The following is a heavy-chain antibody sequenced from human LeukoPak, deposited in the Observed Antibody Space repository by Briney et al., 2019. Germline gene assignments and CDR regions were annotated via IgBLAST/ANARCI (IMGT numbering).Heavy chain of an antibody. V-gene: IGHV3-21*01. J-gene: IGHJ4*02. CDR1: GFTFSSYS. CDR3: GRDVSYSGDYFTAIDY. Sequence: PGGSLRLSCAASGFTFSSYSMNWVRQAPGKGLEWVSSISSSSSSYIYYADSVKGRFTISRDNAKNSLYLQMNSLRAEDTAVYYWGRDVSYSGDYFTAIDYWGQGTLVTVSS. CDR2: ISSSSSSYI. D-gene: IGHD4-17*01.